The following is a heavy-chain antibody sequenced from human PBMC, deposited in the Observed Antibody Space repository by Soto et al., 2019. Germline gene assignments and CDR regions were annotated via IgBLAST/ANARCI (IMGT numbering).Heavy chain of an antibody. CDR3: AREVQVHTPAFVY. Sequence: QVQLVQSGAEMKKPGSSVKVSCQSSGGTFNTYAMNWVRQAPGQGPEWMGDISPMFGAANYAPKFQGRVTITADESTGTSYMQLSSLTSEDTDLYFCAREVQVHTPAFVYWGQGTVVTVSS. D-gene: IGHD3-10*01. V-gene: IGHV1-69*19. J-gene: IGHJ4*02. CDR1: GGTFNTYA. CDR2: ISPMFGAA.